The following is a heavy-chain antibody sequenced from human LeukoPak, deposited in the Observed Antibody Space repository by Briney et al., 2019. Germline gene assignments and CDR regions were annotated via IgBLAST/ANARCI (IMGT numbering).Heavy chain of an antibody. J-gene: IGHJ6*03. CDR2: MNPNSGNT. CDR3: ARGLGSAPIYYYYYMDV. D-gene: IGHD3-9*01. V-gene: IGHV1-8*03. Sequence: GASVRVSCKTSGYTFTSYDINWVRQATGQGLEWMGWMNPNSGNTGYAQKFQGRVTITRNTSISTAYMELSSLRSEDTAVYYCARGLGSAPIYYYYYMDVWGKGTTVTVSS. CDR1: GYTFTSYD.